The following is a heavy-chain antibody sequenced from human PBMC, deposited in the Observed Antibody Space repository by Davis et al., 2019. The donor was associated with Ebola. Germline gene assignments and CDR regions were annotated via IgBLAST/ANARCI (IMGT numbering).Heavy chain of an antibody. Sequence: ASVKVSCKTSGYTFTSYGISWVRQAPGQGLEWMGWISAYNGYTKYAQKFQGRVSMTRDTSITTVYMELTRLRSDDTAVYFCARSFWYDSGAYSAWGQGTLVTVSS. CDR1: GYTFTSYG. D-gene: IGHD3-22*01. V-gene: IGHV1-18*04. J-gene: IGHJ5*02. CDR3: ARSFWYDSGAYSA. CDR2: ISAYNGYT.